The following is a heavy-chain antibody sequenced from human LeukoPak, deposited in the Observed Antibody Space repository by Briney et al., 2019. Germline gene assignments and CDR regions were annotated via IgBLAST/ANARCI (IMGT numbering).Heavy chain of an antibody. CDR2: VQDDGSNK. V-gene: IGHV3-30*02. D-gene: IGHD3-16*01. CDR1: GFTFSSYW. Sequence: PGGSLRLSCAASGFTFSSYWMHWVRQAPGKGLEWVAFVQDDGSNKYYADSVKGRFTISRDNSNNTLYLQMNSLRAEDTAVYYCRDVFDYWGQGTLVTVSS. J-gene: IGHJ4*02. CDR3: RDVFDY.